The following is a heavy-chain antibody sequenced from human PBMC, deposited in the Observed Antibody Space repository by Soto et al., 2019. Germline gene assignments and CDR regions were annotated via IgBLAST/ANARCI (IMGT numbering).Heavy chain of an antibody. J-gene: IGHJ6*03. V-gene: IGHV1-18*01. Sequence: QDQLVQSGVEVKKPGASVKVSCKASGYSFTNYGITWVRQAPGQGFEWMGWISAYNGNTNYAQKFQGRVTMTTHASTSTAYLECRSLRSDDTAVYYCARDRGVAPPVAGDTHYYYYMDVWGKGTTVTVSS. D-gene: IGHD6-19*01. CDR1: GYSFTNYG. CDR2: ISAYNGNT. CDR3: ARDRGVAPPVAGDTHYYYYMDV.